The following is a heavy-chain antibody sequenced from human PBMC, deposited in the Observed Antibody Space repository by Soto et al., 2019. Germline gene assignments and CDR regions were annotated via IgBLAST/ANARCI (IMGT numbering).Heavy chain of an antibody. V-gene: IGHV3-21*01. CDR2: ISSSSSYI. J-gene: IGHJ4*02. Sequence: EVQLVESGGGLVKPGGXLRLSCAASXXXXSSYSMNWVRQAPGKGLEWVSSISSSSSYIYYADSVKGRFTISRDNAKNSLYLQMNSLRAEDTAVYYCARGIAVVAYDYWGQGTLVTVSS. CDR3: ARGIAVVAYDY. D-gene: IGHD2-15*01. CDR1: XXXXSSYS.